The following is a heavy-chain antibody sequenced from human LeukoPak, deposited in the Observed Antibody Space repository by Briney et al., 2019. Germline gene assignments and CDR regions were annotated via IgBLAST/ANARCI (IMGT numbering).Heavy chain of an antibody. CDR1: GFTFSGSA. CDR2: ISSSSSYI. J-gene: IGHJ4*02. Sequence: PGGSLRLSRAASGFTFSGSAMHWVRQAPGKGLEWVSSISSSSSYIYYADSVKGRFTISRDNAKNSLYPQMNSLRAEDTAVYYCARDNWFGELSPGDFDYWGQGTLVTVSS. D-gene: IGHD3-10*01. V-gene: IGHV3-21*01. CDR3: ARDNWFGELSPGDFDY.